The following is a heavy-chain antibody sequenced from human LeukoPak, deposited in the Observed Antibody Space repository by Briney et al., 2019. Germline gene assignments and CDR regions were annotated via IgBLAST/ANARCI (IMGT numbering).Heavy chain of an antibody. Sequence: GASVKVSCKASGYTFTGYYMHWVRQAPGQGLEWMGWINPNSGGTNYAQKFQGRVTMTRDTSISTAYMELSSLRSEDTAVYYCAREGVWATVTTSGHWFDPWGQGTLVTVSS. V-gene: IGHV1-2*02. CDR1: GYTFTGYY. J-gene: IGHJ5*02. D-gene: IGHD4-17*01. CDR2: INPNSGGT. CDR3: AREGVWATVTTSGHWFDP.